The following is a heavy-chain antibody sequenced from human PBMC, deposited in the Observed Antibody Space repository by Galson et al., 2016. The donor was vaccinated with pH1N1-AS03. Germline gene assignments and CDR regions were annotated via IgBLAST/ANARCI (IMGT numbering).Heavy chain of an antibody. V-gene: IGHV3-33*08. CDR3: VWILAAANLPQSYGFDV. Sequence: SLRLSCAASGFTINNNYMSWVRQAPGKGLEWVAIIWHDGSNKFYADSVKGRFTISRDNSKNTLYLEMKSLRVEDTDVYYCVWILAAANLPQSYGFDVWGQGTTVTVSS. CDR1: GFTINNNY. CDR2: IWHDGSNK. J-gene: IGHJ3*01. D-gene: IGHD6-13*01.